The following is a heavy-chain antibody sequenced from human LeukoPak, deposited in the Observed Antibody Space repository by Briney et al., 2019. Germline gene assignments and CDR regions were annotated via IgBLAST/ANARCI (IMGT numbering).Heavy chain of an antibody. Sequence: GGSLRLSCAASGLTFSSYGMSWVRQAPGKGLEWVSAISTGGGSTYYADSVKGRFTISRDNSKNTLYLQMNSLRAEDTAVYYCARALRIYYYFDYWGQGTLVTVSS. V-gene: IGHV3-23*01. D-gene: IGHD1-26*01. J-gene: IGHJ4*02. CDR1: GLTFSSYG. CDR3: ARALRIYYYFDY. CDR2: ISTGGGST.